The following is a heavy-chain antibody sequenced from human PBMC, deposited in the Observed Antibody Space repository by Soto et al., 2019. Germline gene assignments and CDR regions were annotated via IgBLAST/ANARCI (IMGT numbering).Heavy chain of an antibody. CDR1: GYTFTSYA. D-gene: IGHD6-13*01. J-gene: IGHJ4*02. CDR2: INAGNGNT. Sequence: QVQLVQSGAEVKKPGASVKVSCKASGYTFTSYAMHWVRQATGQRLEWMGWINAGNGNTKYSQKFQGRVTITRDTSASTAYMGLSSLRSEDTAVYYCARGVAAGGTVFDYWGQGTLVTVSS. CDR3: ARGVAAGGTVFDY. V-gene: IGHV1-3*01.